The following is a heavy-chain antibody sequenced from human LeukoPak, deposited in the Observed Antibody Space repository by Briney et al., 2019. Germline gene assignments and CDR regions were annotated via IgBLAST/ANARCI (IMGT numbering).Heavy chain of an antibody. Sequence: GGSLRLSCAASGFTFSSYEMNWARQAPGKGLEWVSYISSSGSTIYYADSVKGRFTISRDNSKNTLYLQMNSLRAEDTAVYYCAKGVAGTPYYYYGMDVWGQGTTVTVSS. CDR2: ISSSGSTI. V-gene: IGHV3-48*03. CDR3: AKGVAGTPYYYYGMDV. J-gene: IGHJ6*02. D-gene: IGHD6-19*01. CDR1: GFTFSSYE.